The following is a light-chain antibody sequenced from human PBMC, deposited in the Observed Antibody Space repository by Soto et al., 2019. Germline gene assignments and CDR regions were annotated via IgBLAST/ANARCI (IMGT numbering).Light chain of an antibody. CDR2: GAS. V-gene: IGKV3-20*01. CDR3: QQYGSSPGT. CDR1: QSVSSNY. Sequence: EIVLTQSPGTLSLSPGERATLSCRASQSVSSNYLAWYQQKPGQAPRLLIYGASSRATGIPDRFSGSGSGTDFTVTISRLEPGEFAMYYCQQYGSSPGTFGQGTKVEIK. J-gene: IGKJ1*01.